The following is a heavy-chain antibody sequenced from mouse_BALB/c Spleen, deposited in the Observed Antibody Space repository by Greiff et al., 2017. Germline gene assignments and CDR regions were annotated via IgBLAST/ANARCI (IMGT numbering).Heavy chain of an antibody. V-gene: IGHV7-1*02. CDR1: GFTFSDFY. CDR3: ARDEGDWHDAMDY. D-gene: IGHD3-1*01. CDR2: SSNKANDYTT. J-gene: IGHJ4*01. Sequence: EVHLVESGGGLVQPGGSLRLSCATSGFTFSDFYMAWVRQPPGKRLEWIAASSNKANDYTTEYSASVKGRFIVSRDTSQSILYLQMHALRAEDTAISYCARDEGDWHDAMDYWGQGTSGTGTS.